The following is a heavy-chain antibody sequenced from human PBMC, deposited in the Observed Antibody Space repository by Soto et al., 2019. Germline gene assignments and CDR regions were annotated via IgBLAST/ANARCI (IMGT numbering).Heavy chain of an antibody. D-gene: IGHD6-6*01. CDR3: ARDPSIAADYYFEY. J-gene: IGHJ4*01. CDR2: ISTDGRNK. Sequence: PGGSLRLSCAASGFTFSNYAMHWVRQAPGRGLEWVAVISTDGRNKYSAESVKGRFTISRDNSKNTLYLQMNSLGADDTAAYYCARDPSIAADYYFEYWGQGTLVTVSS. CDR1: GFTFSNYA. V-gene: IGHV3-30*19.